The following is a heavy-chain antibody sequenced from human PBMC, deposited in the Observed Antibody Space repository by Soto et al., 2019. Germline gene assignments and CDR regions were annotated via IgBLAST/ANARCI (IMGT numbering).Heavy chain of an antibody. CDR2: INHSGST. Sequence: PSETLSLTCAVYGGSFSGYYWSWIRQPPGKGLEWIGEINHSGSTNYNPSLKSRVTISVDTSKNQFSLKLSSVTAADTAVYYCARGRVGGYSYGYYYYGMDVWGQGTTVTVSS. V-gene: IGHV4-34*01. CDR3: ARGRVGGYSYGYYYYGMDV. D-gene: IGHD5-18*01. J-gene: IGHJ6*02. CDR1: GGSFSGYY.